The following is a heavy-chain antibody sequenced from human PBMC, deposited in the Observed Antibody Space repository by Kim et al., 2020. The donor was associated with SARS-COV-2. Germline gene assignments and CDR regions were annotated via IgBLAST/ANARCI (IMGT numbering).Heavy chain of an antibody. CDR2: ISYDGSNK. CDR1: GFTFSSYA. D-gene: IGHD6-6*01. V-gene: IGHV3-30-3*01. CDR3: ARPNGGIAARVYYYYYYVMDV. J-gene: IGHJ6*02. Sequence: GGSLRLSCAASGFTFSSYAMHWVRQAPGKGLEWVAVISYDGSNKYYADSVKGRFTISRDNSKNTLYLQMNSLRAEDTAVYYCARPNGGIAARVYYYYYYVMDVWGQGTTVTVSS.